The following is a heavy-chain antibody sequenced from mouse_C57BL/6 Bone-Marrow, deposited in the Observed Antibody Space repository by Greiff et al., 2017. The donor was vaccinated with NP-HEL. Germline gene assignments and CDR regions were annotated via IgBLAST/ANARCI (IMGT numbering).Heavy chain of an antibody. CDR3: ARFGYVAY. V-gene: IGHV1-81*01. CDR1: GYTFTSYG. D-gene: IGHD2-2*01. Sequence: VKLVESGAELARPGASVKLSCKASGYTFTSYGISWVKQRTGQGLEWIGEIYPRSGNTYYNEKFKGKATLTADKSSSTAYMELRSLTSEDSAVYFCARFGYVAYWGQGTLVTVSA. J-gene: IGHJ3*01. CDR2: IYPRSGNT.